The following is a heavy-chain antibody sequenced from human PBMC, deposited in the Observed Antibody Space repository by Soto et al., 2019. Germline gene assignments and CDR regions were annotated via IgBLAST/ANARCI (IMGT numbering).Heavy chain of an antibody. D-gene: IGHD3-22*01. Sequence: GGSLRLSCAASGFTFDDYTMHWVRQAPGKGLEWVSLISWDGGSTYYADSVKGRFTISRDNSKNSLYLQMNSLRTEDTALYYCAKGPPGKWLLYYFDYWGQGTLVTVSS. J-gene: IGHJ4*02. CDR2: ISWDGGST. CDR3: AKGPPGKWLLYYFDY. CDR1: GFTFDDYT. V-gene: IGHV3-43*01.